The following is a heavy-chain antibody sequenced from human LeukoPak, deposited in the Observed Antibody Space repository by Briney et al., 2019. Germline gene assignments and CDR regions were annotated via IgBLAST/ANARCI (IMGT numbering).Heavy chain of an antibody. J-gene: IGHJ4*02. CDR3: AKDLGVGVPSCFDY. D-gene: IGHD1-26*01. V-gene: IGHV3-23*01. CDR2: ISGSGDST. Sequence: GGSLRLSCAASGFTFSSYAMSWVRQAPGKGLEWVSGISGSGDSTYYADSVKGRFPISRDNPKNTLFLQMNSLRAEDTAVYYCAKDLGVGVPSCFDYWGQGTLVTVSS. CDR1: GFTFSSYA.